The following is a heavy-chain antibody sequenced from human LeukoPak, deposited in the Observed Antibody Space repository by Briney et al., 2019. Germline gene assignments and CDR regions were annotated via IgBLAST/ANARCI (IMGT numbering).Heavy chain of an antibody. CDR1: GFTVSSYA. Sequence: GGSLRLSCAASGFTVSSYAMNWVRQAPGKGLEWVATISTSGGSTYYADFVKGRFTISRDNSKNTLYLQMNSLRAEDTAVYYCAKNGHGSGSYYPRTKYYFDYWGQGTLVTVSS. V-gene: IGHV3-23*01. CDR2: ISTSGGST. J-gene: IGHJ4*02. CDR3: AKNGHGSGSYYPRTKYYFDY. D-gene: IGHD3-10*01.